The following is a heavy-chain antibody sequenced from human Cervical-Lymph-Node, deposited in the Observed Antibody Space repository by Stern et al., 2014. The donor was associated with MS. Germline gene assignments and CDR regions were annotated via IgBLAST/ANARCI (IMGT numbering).Heavy chain of an antibody. CDR3: TRVGHYYDGTFMDV. D-gene: IGHD3-22*01. V-gene: IGHV3-33*01. CDR1: GFNFASHG. CDR2: ILFDGSQE. Sequence: VQLVESGGGVVQPGRSLRLSCGASGFNFASHGMHWVRQAPGKGLEWGALILFDGSQESYADSVKGRFTISRDNSKTTLYLQMNALRADDTAVYYCTRVGHYYDGTFMDVWGQGTTVTVSS. J-gene: IGHJ6*02.